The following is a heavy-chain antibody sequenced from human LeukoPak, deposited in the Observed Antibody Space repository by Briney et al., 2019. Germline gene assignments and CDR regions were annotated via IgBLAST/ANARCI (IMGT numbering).Heavy chain of an antibody. J-gene: IGHJ4*02. CDR1: GFTFNTYT. CDR2: ISSSGNNI. CDR3: ARGYQRPDY. V-gene: IGHV3-21*01. Sequence: GGSLRLSCAASGFTFNTYTMNWVRQAPGKGLEWVSSISSSGNNINYADSVKGRFTISRDNAMNSVHLQMNSLRVEDTAVYYCARGYQRPDYWGQGTLITVSS. D-gene: IGHD2-2*01.